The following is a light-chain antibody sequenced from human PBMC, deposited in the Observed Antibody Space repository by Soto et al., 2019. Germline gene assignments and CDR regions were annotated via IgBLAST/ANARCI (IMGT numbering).Light chain of an antibody. CDR2: GAS. J-gene: IGKJ1*01. CDR3: QQYGSSPPT. V-gene: IGKV3-20*01. CDR1: QSVSSSY. Sequence: EIVLTQSPGTPSLSPGERATLSCRASQSVSSSYLAWYQQKPGQAPRLLIYGASSRATGIPDRFSGSGSGTDFTLTISRLEPEDFAVYYCQQYGSSPPTFGQGTKVDI.